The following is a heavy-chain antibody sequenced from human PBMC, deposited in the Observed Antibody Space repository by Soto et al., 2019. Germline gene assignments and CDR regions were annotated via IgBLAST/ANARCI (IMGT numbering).Heavy chain of an antibody. CDR1: GYTFTSYE. Sequence: QVQLVQSGAEVKKPGASMKVSCKASGYTFTSYEIHWVRQDTGQGLEWMGCMNTNSGNTDYAQKFQGRVTMTRNTSIRTAYMELCSLRSEDTAVYYCASGREYSYDYWGQGTLVTVS. J-gene: IGHJ4*02. CDR3: ASGREYSYDY. V-gene: IGHV1-8*01. D-gene: IGHD4-4*01. CDR2: MNTNSGNT.